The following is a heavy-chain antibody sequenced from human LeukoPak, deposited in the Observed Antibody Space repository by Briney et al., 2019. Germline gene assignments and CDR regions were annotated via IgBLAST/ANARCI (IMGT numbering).Heavy chain of an antibody. Sequence: PGGSLRLSCTASGFTFGDYAMSWFRQAPGKGLEWVGFIRSKAYGGTTEYAASVKGRFTISRDDSKSIAYLQMNSLKTEDTAVYYCTREGGEVIFDYWGQGTLVTVSS. CDR1: GFTFGDYA. D-gene: IGHD3-10*01. CDR3: TREGGEVIFDY. J-gene: IGHJ4*02. V-gene: IGHV3-49*03. CDR2: IRSKAYGGTT.